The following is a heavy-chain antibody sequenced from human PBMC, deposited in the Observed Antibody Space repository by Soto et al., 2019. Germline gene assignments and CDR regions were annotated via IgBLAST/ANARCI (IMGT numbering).Heavy chain of an antibody. J-gene: IGHJ4*02. D-gene: IGHD2-15*01. V-gene: IGHV3-74*01. CDR1: GFTFGSYW. Sequence: EVQLVESGGDLVQPGGSLRLSCAASGFTFGSYWMHWVRQAPGKGLVWVSRINSDGSTTNYGDSVKGRFTISRDNDKSTLYMQMNRLSAEDTAVYYCARAGWYRFDYGGQGTLLTVSS. CDR2: INSDGSTT. CDR3: ARAGWYRFDY.